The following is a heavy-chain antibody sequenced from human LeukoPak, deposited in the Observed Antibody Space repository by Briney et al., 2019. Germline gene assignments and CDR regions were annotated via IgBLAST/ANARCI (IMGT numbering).Heavy chain of an antibody. CDR3: ARSSVVTAIPDWYFDL. Sequence: SETLSLTCTVSGGSISSYYWSWIRQPPGKGLEWIGYIYYSGSTYYNPSLKSRVTISVDTSKNQFSLKLSSVTAADTAVYYCARSSVVTAIPDWYFDLWGRGTLVTVSS. J-gene: IGHJ2*01. V-gene: IGHV4-59*12. CDR2: IYYSGST. D-gene: IGHD2-21*02. CDR1: GGSISSYY.